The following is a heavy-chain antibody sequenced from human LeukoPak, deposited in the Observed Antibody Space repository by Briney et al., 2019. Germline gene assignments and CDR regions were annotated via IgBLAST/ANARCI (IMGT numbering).Heavy chain of an antibody. CDR3: ARGHWDSSWSKGSAFDI. CDR1: GFTFSSYA. Sequence: GGSLRLSCAASGFTFSSYARSWVRQAPGKGLEWVSAISGSGGSTYYADSVKGRFTISRDNAKNSLYLQMNSLRAEDTAVYYCARGHWDSSWSKGSAFDIWGQGTMVTVSS. V-gene: IGHV3-23*01. CDR2: ISGSGGST. J-gene: IGHJ3*02. D-gene: IGHD6-6*01.